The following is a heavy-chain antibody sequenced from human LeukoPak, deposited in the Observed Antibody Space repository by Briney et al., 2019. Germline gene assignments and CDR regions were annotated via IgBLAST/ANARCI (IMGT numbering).Heavy chain of an antibody. CDR1: GGSITSHY. J-gene: IGHJ5*02. CDR3: TRAPRKAWFDP. CDR2: TSYSGNT. V-gene: IGHV4-59*11. D-gene: IGHD1-14*01. Sequence: TSETLSLTCTVSGGSITSHYCSWIRQPPGKGLEWIGYTSYSGNTNYNPSLKSRVTMSVDTSRKQFSLRLTSVTAADTAVYYCTRAPRKAWFDPWGQGTLVTVSS.